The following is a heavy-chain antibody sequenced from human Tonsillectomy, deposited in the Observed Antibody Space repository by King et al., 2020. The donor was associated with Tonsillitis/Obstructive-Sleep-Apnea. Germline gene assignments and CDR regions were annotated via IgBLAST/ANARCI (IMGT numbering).Heavy chain of an antibody. V-gene: IGHV3-21*01. Sequence: VQLVESGGGLVKPGGSLRLSCAASGFTFSSYSMNWVRQAPGKGLEWVSSISSSSSYIYYADSVKGRFTISRDNAKNSLYLQMNSLRAEDTAVYYCARSESYEIWSGPAFDIWGQGTMVTVSS. CDR1: GFTFSSYS. J-gene: IGHJ3*02. CDR2: ISSSSSYI. D-gene: IGHD3-3*01. CDR3: ARSESYEIWSGPAFDI.